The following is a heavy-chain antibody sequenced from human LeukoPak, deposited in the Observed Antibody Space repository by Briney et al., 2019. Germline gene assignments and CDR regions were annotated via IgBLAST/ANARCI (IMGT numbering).Heavy chain of an antibody. CDR1: EYTFTNYY. J-gene: IGHJ4*02. CDR2: VNPNAGGI. D-gene: IGHD2-15*01. Sequence: ASVKVSCKASEYTFTNYYMHWVRQAPGQGLEWMGLVNPNAGGISYAQRFQDRVTMTRGMSTTTVYMELSSLRSEDTAVYFCARESLRGYCSGGTCEEGFDYWGQGTLVTVSS. V-gene: IGHV1-46*01. CDR3: ARESLRGYCSGGTCEEGFDY.